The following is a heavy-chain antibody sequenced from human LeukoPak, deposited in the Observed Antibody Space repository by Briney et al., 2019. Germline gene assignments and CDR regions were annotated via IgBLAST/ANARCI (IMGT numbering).Heavy chain of an antibody. J-gene: IGHJ4*02. V-gene: IGHV4-34*01. CDR2: INHSGST. CDR3: ARVPHDSSGYNY. CDR1: GGSFSGYY. Sequence: KPPETLSLTCAVYGGSFSGYYWSWIRQPPGKGLEWIGEINHSGSTNYNPSLKSRVTISVDTSKNQFSLKLSSVTAADTAVYYCARVPHDSSGYNYWGQGTLVTVSS. D-gene: IGHD3-22*01.